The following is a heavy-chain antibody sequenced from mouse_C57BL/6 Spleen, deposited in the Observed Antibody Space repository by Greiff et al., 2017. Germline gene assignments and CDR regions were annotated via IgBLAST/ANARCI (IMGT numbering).Heavy chain of an antibody. V-gene: IGHV1-74*01. CDR1: GYTFTSYW. CDR2: IDPSDSDT. CDR3: SMGITTVFSSDY. Sequence: QVQLQQPGAELVKPGASVKVSCKASGYTFTSYWMHWVKQRPGQGLEWIGRIDPSDSDTNYNQKFKGKATLTVDKSSSTAYMQLSSLTSEDSAVYSCSMGITTVFSSDYWGHVTTLTVSS. J-gene: IGHJ2*01. D-gene: IGHD1-1*01.